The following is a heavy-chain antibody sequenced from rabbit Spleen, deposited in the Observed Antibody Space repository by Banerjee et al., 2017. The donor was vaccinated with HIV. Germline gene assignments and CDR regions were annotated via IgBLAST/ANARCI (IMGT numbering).Heavy chain of an antibody. CDR2: IDPLFGST. D-gene: IGHD2-1*01. J-gene: IGHJ4*01. Sequence: QEQLKETGGGLVQPGGSLTLSCKASGFDLMSIAMSWVRQAPGKGLEWIGYIDPLFGSTYYASWVNGRFSISRENTRNTVYLKLNSLTAADTATYFCVRDRADIGGDYGPYYFDFWGQGTLVTV. CDR1: GFDLMSIA. CDR3: VRDRADIGGDYGPYYFDF. V-gene: IGHV1S47*01.